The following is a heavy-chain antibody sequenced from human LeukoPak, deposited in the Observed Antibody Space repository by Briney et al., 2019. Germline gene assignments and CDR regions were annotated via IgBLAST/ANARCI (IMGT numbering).Heavy chain of an antibody. CDR2: IYTIGNT. J-gene: IGHJ5*02. D-gene: IGHD6-19*01. Sequence: SETLSLTCTVSGGSISVYYWSWLRQPPGKGLEWIGYIYTIGNTNYNPSLKSRVTMSVDTSKNQFSLKLTSVTAADTAVYYCAKLGHNAVAGTGNWSDPWGHGTLVTVSS. CDR1: GGSISVYY. V-gene: IGHV4-4*09. CDR3: AKLGHNAVAGTGNWSDP.